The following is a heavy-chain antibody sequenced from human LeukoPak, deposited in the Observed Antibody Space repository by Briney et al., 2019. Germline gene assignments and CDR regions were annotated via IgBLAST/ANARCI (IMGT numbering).Heavy chain of an antibody. CDR2: ISAYNGNT. J-gene: IGHJ6*03. CDR1: GYTFTSYG. CDR3: ARVGDSGYDSYYYYYYMDV. D-gene: IGHD5-12*01. Sequence: ASVKVSCKASGYTFTSYGISWVRQAPGQGLEWMGWISAYNGNTNYAQKLQGRVAMTTDTSTSTAYMELRSLRSDDTAVYYCARVGDSGYDSYYYYYYMDVWGKGTTVTVSS. V-gene: IGHV1-18*01.